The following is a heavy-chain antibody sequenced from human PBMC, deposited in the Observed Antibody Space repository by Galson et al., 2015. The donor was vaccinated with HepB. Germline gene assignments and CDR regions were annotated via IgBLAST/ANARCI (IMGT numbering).Heavy chain of an antibody. V-gene: IGHV4-34*01. Sequence: ETLSLTCAVYGGSFSGYYWSWIRQPPGKGLEWIGEINHSGSTNYNPSLKSRVTISEDTSKNQFSLKLSSVTAADTAVYYCARGRAFDIWGQGTMVTVSS. CDR2: INHSGST. J-gene: IGHJ3*02. CDR3: ARGRAFDI. CDR1: GGSFSGYY.